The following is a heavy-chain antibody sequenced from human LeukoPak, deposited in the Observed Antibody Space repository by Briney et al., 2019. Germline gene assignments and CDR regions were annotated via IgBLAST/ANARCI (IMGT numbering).Heavy chain of an antibody. CDR3: ARAYSSSWYFNWFDP. CDR2: IYNSGST. V-gene: IGHV4-38-2*02. CDR1: GYSISSGYL. D-gene: IGHD6-13*01. Sequence: SETLSLTCTVSGYSISSGYLWGWIRQPPGKGLDWIGTIYNSGSTYYNASLESRVTISVDTSKNQFSLKLSSVTAADTAVYYCARAYSSSWYFNWFDPWGQGTLVTVSS. J-gene: IGHJ5*02.